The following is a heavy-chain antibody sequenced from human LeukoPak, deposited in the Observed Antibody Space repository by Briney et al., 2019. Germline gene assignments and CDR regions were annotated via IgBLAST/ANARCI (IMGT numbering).Heavy chain of an antibody. CDR3: ARGGGSSGREVADAFDI. Sequence: GGSLRLSCAASGFTFSSYDMHWVRQATGKGLEWVSAIGTAGDTYYPGSVKGRFTISRENAKNSLYLQMNSLRAGDTAVYYRARGGGSSGREVADAFDIWGQGTMVTVSS. CDR2: IGTAGDT. J-gene: IGHJ3*02. D-gene: IGHD6-19*01. CDR1: GFTFSSYD. V-gene: IGHV3-13*01.